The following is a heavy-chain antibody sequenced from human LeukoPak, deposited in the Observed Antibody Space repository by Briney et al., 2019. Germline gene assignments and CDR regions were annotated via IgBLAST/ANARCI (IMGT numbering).Heavy chain of an antibody. Sequence: GGSLRLSCVAPGITFRNFAMNWVRQAPGKGLEWVTVITDSGTTYYADSVKGRFTISRDNSKNTLHLQMNNLRAEDTAVYYCAKVLQLRYFDYWGQGTLVTVSS. CDR1: GITFRNFA. D-gene: IGHD6-6*01. V-gene: IGHV3-23*01. CDR2: ITDSGTT. CDR3: AKVLQLRYFDY. J-gene: IGHJ4*02.